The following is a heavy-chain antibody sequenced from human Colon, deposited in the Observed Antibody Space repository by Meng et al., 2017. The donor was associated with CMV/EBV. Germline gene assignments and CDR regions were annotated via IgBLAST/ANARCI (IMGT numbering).Heavy chain of an antibody. CDR3: ARPDVVIVPAALGYFDH. V-gene: IGHV1-2*02. Sequence: ASVQVSCKASGYNFTGYYLHWVRQAPGQGREWMGWINRNRGATNYAQNFQGRVTLTRDTSISTAYMKLSSLRSDDTAVYYCARPDVVIVPAALGYFDHGGQGTLVTVSS. CDR2: INRNRGAT. CDR1: GYNFTGYY. J-gene: IGHJ4*02. D-gene: IGHD2-2*01.